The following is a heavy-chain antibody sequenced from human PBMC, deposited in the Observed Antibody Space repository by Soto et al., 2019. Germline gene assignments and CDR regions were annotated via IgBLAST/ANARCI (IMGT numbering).Heavy chain of an antibody. Sequence: QVQLVQSGAEVKEPGASVRVSCKASGYTFINFDISWVRQAAGQGLDWLGWMNPGSGTTGYASKFQGRVAMTRDASTGTSHLELSSLTSDDTAVYYCARMASAGTLNWFDPWGQGTLVTVSS. CDR1: GYTFINFD. V-gene: IGHV1-8*02. CDR2: MNPGSGTT. CDR3: ARMASAGTLNWFDP. D-gene: IGHD6-13*01. J-gene: IGHJ5*02.